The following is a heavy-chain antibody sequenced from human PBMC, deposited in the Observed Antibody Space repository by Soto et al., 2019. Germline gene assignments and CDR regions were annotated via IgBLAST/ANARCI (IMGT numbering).Heavy chain of an antibody. CDR2: MNTNSGNT. D-gene: IGHD6-13*01. J-gene: IGHJ6*02. CDR3: ARGHSSSWFPYYYYYGMDV. CDR1: GYTFTSYD. Sequence: QVQLVQSGAEVKKPGASVKVSCKASGYTFTSYDINWVRQATGQGLEWMGWMNTNSGNTGYAQKLQGRVTMTRNTSINTAYMELSSLRSEDTAVYYCARGHSSSWFPYYYYYGMDVWGQGTTVTVSS. V-gene: IGHV1-8*01.